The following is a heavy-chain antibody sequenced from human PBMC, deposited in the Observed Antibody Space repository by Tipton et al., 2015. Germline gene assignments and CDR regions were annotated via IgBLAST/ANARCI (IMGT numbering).Heavy chain of an antibody. V-gene: IGHV4-31*03. CDR3: ARESKVWGDRNWFDP. CDR1: GDSISSGGYY. J-gene: IGHJ5*02. CDR2: IYYTGRS. D-gene: IGHD3-16*01. Sequence: TLSLTCTVSGDSISSGGYYWSWIRQHPGKGLEWIGYIYYTGRSDYKPSLKSRVTISVDTSKNQSSLKLTSVTAADTAIYYCARESKVWGDRNWFDPWGHGILVTVSS.